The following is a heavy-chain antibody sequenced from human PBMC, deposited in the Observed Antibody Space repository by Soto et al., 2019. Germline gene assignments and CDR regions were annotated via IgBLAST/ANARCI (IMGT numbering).Heavy chain of an antibody. D-gene: IGHD2-15*01. CDR3: ARDRRTWIQEVAATRRDYYGMDV. CDR1: GGTFSSYA. V-gene: IGHV1-69*01. CDR2: IIPIFGTA. Sequence: QVQLVQSGAEVKKPGSSVKVSCEASGGTFSSYAFNWVRQAPGQGLEWMGGIIPIFGTAKYAQKFQGRVTITADESTSTAYMELSSLRSEDTAVYYCARDRRTWIQEVAATRRDYYGMDVWGQGTTVTVSS. J-gene: IGHJ6*02.